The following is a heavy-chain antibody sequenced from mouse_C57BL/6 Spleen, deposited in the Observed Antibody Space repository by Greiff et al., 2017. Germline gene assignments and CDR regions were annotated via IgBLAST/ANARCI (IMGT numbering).Heavy chain of an antibody. Sequence: QVHVKQSGAELVKPGASVKISCKASGYAFSSYWMNWVKQRPGKGLEWIGQIYPGDGDTNYNGKFKGKATLTADKSSSTAYMQLSSLTSEDSAVYFCARSDSGYWFAYWGQGTLVTVSA. J-gene: IGHJ3*01. CDR1: GYAFSSYW. CDR3: ARSDSGYWFAY. CDR2: IYPGDGDT. D-gene: IGHD3-2*02. V-gene: IGHV1-80*01.